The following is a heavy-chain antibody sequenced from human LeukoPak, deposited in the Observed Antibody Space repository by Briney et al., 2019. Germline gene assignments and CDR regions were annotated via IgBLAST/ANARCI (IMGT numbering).Heavy chain of an antibody. Sequence: SQTLSLTCAISGDSVSSNSAAWNWIRQSPSRGLEWLGRTYYRSKWYNDYAVSVKSRITINPDTSKNQFSLQLNSVTPEDTAVYYCARADGACSGGSCYGLFDYWGQGTLVTVSS. CDR2: TYYRSKWYN. D-gene: IGHD2-15*01. V-gene: IGHV6-1*01. J-gene: IGHJ4*02. CDR1: GDSVSSNSAA. CDR3: ARADGACSGGSCYGLFDY.